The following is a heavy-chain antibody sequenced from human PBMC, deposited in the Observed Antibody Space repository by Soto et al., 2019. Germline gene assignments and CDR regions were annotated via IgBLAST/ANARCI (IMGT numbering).Heavy chain of an antibody. CDR1: GFPITTFY. Sequence: QVQLQESGPALVRPSDSLSLMCSVSGFPITTFYWSWIRQAPGKGLEYIGYIYYGGSTHYNPALKSRVTISVDTANNEFSLKLRSVTAADTAAYYCARGQLLHYQYGLDVWGQGTTVIV. V-gene: IGHV4-59*07. CDR3: ARGQLLHYQYGLDV. J-gene: IGHJ6*02. D-gene: IGHD3-10*01. CDR2: IYYGGST.